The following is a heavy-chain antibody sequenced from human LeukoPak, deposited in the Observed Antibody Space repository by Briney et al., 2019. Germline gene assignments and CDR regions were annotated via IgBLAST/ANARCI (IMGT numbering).Heavy chain of an antibody. D-gene: IGHD3-3*01. V-gene: IGHV3-30*18. CDR2: ISYDGSNK. Sequence: GGSLRLSCAASGFTFSSYGMHWVRQAPGKGLEWVAVISYDGSNKYYADSVKGRFTISRDNSKNTLYLQMNSLRAEDTAVYYCAKDDFWSGYGYMDVWGKGTTVTVSS. J-gene: IGHJ6*03. CDR1: GFTFSSYG. CDR3: AKDDFWSGYGYMDV.